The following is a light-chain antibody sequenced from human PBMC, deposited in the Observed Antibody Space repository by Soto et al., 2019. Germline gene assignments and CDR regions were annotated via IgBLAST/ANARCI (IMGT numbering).Light chain of an antibody. CDR2: DVS. V-gene: IGLV2-14*03. CDR1: SSDVGGYNY. CDR3: SSYTTSNTRQIV. Sequence: QSVLTQPASVSGSPGQLITISCTGTSSDVGGYNYVSWYQHHPGKAPKLMIYDVSNRPSGVSNRFSGSKSGNTASLTISGLQPEDKADYYCSSYTTSNTRQIVFGTGTKVTVL. J-gene: IGLJ1*01.